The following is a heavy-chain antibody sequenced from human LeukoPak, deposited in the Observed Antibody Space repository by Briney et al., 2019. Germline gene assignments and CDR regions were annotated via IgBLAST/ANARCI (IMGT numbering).Heavy chain of an antibody. CDR3: AREPVRGSRYYFDY. D-gene: IGHD3-10*02. J-gene: IGHJ4*02. CDR1: GFTFSSYS. Sequence: PGGSLRLSCAASGFTFSSYSMNWVRQAPGKGLEWVSSISSSSSYIYYADSVKGRFTISRDNAKNSLYLQMNSLRAEDTAVYYCAREPVRGSRYYFDYWGQGTLVTVSS. CDR2: ISSSSSYI. V-gene: IGHV3-21*01.